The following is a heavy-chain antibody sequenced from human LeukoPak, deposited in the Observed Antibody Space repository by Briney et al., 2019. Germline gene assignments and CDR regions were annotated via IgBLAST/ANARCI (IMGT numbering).Heavy chain of an antibody. V-gene: IGHV3-48*03. Sequence: PGGSLRLSCAASGFTFSSFEMHWVRQAPGKGLGWVSYISSSGSTIYYADSVQGRFTISRDNAKNSLYLQMNSLRAEDTAVYYCARDYGGSSPFDYWGQGTLVTVSS. J-gene: IGHJ4*02. CDR3: ARDYGGSSPFDY. D-gene: IGHD4-23*01. CDR1: GFTFSSFE. CDR2: ISSSGSTI.